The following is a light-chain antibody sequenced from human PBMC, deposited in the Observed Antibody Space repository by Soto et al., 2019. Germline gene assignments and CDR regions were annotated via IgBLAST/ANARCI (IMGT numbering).Light chain of an antibody. CDR2: EVS. CDR1: SSDVGVYNY. J-gene: IGLJ2*01. V-gene: IGLV2-14*01. CDR3: CSYTSSNTLV. Sequence: QSALTQPASVSGSPGQSITISCTGTSSDVGVYNYVSWYQQHPGKAPKLMIYEVSNRPSGVSNRFSGSKSGNTASLTISGLQAEDEADYYCCSYTSSNTLVFGGGTKLTVL.